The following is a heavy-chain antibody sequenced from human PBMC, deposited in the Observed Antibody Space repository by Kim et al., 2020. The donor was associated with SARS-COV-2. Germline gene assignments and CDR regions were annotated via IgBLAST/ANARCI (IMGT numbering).Heavy chain of an antibody. CDR3: ARGSFQQGSDP. V-gene: IGHV3-74*01. D-gene: IGHD6-13*01. Sequence: GGSLRLSCEASGFTFSSYWMNWVRQGPGKGLVCVSRIKSDGSDTHYADSVKGRFTISRDNAKNTLHLQLNSLGVEDTAIYYCARGSFQQGSDPWGQGTLVTVSS. J-gene: IGHJ5*02. CDR1: GFTFSSYW. CDR2: IKSDGSDT.